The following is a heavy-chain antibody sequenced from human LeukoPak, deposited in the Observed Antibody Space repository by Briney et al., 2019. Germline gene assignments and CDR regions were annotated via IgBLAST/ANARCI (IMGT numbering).Heavy chain of an antibody. V-gene: IGHV1-2*04. CDR3: ARTGLSSWYNPYYYGMDV. J-gene: IGHJ6*02. CDR2: INPNSGGT. CDR1: GGTFSSYA. Sequence: ASVKVSCKASGGTFSSYAISWVRQAPGQGLEWMGWINPNSGGTNYAQKFQGWVTMTRDTSISTAYMELSRLRSDDTAVYYCARTGLSSWYNPYYYGMDVWGQGTTVTVSS. D-gene: IGHD6-13*01.